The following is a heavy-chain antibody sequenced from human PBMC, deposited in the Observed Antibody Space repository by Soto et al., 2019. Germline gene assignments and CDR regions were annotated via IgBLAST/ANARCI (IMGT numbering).Heavy chain of an antibody. D-gene: IGHD3-22*01. Sequence: QVHLVQSGAEVKKPGASVKDSCKASGYTFTNYYMHWVRQAPGQGLEWMGMINPRGGRTTYPQKFQDRVTLTRDTSTSTIYMDLSSLRSEDTAVYYCASDLADYSDDSNTPCSGFNIWSQWTMVTVSS. V-gene: IGHV1-46*03. CDR2: INPRGGRT. CDR1: GYTFTNYY. J-gene: IGHJ3*02. CDR3: ASDLADYSDDSNTPCSGFNI.